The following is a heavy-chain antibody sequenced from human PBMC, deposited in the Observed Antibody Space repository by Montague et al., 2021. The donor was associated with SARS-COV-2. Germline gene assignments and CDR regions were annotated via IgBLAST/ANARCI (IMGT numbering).Heavy chain of an antibody. Sequence: SETLSLTCTVSGRSISSSSYYWGWIRQPPGKGLEWIGSIYYSGSTYYNPSLKSRATISVDTSKNQFSLKLSSVTAADTAVYYCARHVYDILTGYYTYWYFDLWGRGTLVTVSS. CDR3: ARHVYDILTGYYTYWYFDL. CDR1: GRSISSSSYY. J-gene: IGHJ2*01. V-gene: IGHV4-39*01. D-gene: IGHD3-9*01. CDR2: IYYSGST.